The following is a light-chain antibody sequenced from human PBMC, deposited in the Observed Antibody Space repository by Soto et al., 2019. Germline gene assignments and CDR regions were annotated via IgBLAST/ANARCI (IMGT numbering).Light chain of an antibody. CDR2: RTS. V-gene: IGKV3-15*01. Sequence: EIVMTQSPATLSVSPGERATLSCRASQSISSNLAWYQQKPGQAPRLLTFRTSSRATGFPARFSGSGSGTEFNLTISSLQSEDFGVYYCQQYNNWPRATFGGGTKVDI. CDR3: QQYNNWPRAT. CDR1: QSISSN. J-gene: IGKJ4*01.